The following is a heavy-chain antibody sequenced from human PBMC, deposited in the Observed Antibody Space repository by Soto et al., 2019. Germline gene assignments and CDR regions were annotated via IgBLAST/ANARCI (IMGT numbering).Heavy chain of an antibody. D-gene: IGHD2-21*02. Sequence: QVQLQESGPGLVKPSQTLSLTCTVSGGSISSGGYYWSWIRQHPGKGLEWVGYIYYSGSTYYNPSLESRVTISVDTSNNQFSLKLTSVTAADTAVYYCAREEGAVTAGGYYYYYGLDVWGQGTTVTVSS. J-gene: IGHJ6*02. V-gene: IGHV4-31*03. CDR1: GGSISSGGYY. CDR3: AREEGAVTAGGYYYYYGLDV. CDR2: IYYSGST.